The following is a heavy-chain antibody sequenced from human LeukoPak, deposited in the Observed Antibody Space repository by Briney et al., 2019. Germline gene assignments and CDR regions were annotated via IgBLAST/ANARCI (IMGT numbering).Heavy chain of an antibody. CDR1: GGTFSSYA. CDR2: IIPILGIA. Sequence: ASVKASCKASGGTFSSYAISWVRQAPGQGLEWMGRIIPILGIANYAQKFQGRVTITADKSTSTAYMELSSLRSEDTAVYYCARDRSVDTAMDYFDYWGQGTLVTVSS. CDR3: ARDRSVDTAMDYFDY. D-gene: IGHD5-18*01. J-gene: IGHJ4*02. V-gene: IGHV1-69*04.